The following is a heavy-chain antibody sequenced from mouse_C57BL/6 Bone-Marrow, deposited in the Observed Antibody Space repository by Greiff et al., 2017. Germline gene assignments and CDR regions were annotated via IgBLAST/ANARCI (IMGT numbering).Heavy chain of an antibody. CDR2: INPGSGGT. D-gene: IGHD4-1*01. CDR1: GYAFTNYL. Sequence: VQLLQSGAELVRPGTSVKVSCKASGYAFTNYLIEWVKQRPGQGLEWIGVINPGSGGTYYNEQFKGKVTLTADKSYSTAYLQLSSLTSEDSAVYYCARSKNWDSWFAYWGQGTLVTVSA. CDR3: ARSKNWDSWFAY. J-gene: IGHJ3*01. V-gene: IGHV1-54*01.